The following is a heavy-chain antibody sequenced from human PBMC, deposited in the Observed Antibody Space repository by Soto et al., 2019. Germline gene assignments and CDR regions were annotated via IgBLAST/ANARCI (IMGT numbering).Heavy chain of an antibody. CDR2: INSKSHGGST. CDR3: STVDLVDH. V-gene: IGHV3-15*07. J-gene: IGHJ4*02. Sequence: EVQLVESGGGLVKPGGSLRLSCAASGFTFSNSWMNWVRQSPGKGLEWVGRINSKSHGGSTDYAAPVKARYTISTDDSKNTRFPQMKSLKTEDTAVYYCSTVDLVDHWGQGTLSSVSS. D-gene: IGHD2-21*01. CDR1: GFTFSNSW.